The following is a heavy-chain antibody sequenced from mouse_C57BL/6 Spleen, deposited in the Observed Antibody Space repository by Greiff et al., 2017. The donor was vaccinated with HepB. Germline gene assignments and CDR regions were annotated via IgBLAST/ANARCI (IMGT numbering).Heavy chain of an antibody. CDR1: GYSITSGYD. J-gene: IGHJ3*01. D-gene: IGHD2-1*01. CDR3: ARAVYYTGFAY. Sequence: EVKLQESGPGMVKPSQSLSLTCTVTGYSITSGYDWHWIRHFPGNKLEWMGYISYSGSTNYNPSLKSRISITHDTSKNHFFLKLNSVTTEDTATYYCARAVYYTGFAYWGQGTLVTVSA. CDR2: ISYSGST. V-gene: IGHV3-1*01.